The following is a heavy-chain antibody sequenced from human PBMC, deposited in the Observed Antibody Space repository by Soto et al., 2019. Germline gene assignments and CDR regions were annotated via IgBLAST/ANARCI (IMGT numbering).Heavy chain of an antibody. CDR1: GFTFNTYA. V-gene: IGHV3-30*18. Sequence: QVQLVESGGGVVQPGRSLRLSCAASGFTFNTYAMYWVRQAPGKGLEWVAVLSYDGSNEYSADSVKGRFTISRDISKLYLQMNSLRAEDTAVYYCVKSDSGSYTWEGYFDYWGQGTLVTVSS. CDR2: LSYDGSNE. D-gene: IGHD1-26*01. CDR3: VKSDSGSYTWEGYFDY. J-gene: IGHJ4*02.